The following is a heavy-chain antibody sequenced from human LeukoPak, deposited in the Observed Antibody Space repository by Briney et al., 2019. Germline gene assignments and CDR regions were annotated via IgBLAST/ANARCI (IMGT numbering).Heavy chain of an antibody. CDR1: GGTFSSYA. Sequence: SVKVSCRASGGTFSSYAISWVRRAPGQGLGWVGGIIPIFGTANYAQKFQGRVTITADESMSTAYMELSSLRSEDTAVYYCARGRFGEDYYYYGMDVWGQGTTVTVSS. J-gene: IGHJ6*02. CDR2: IIPIFGTA. D-gene: IGHD3-10*01. V-gene: IGHV1-69*13. CDR3: ARGRFGEDYYYYGMDV.